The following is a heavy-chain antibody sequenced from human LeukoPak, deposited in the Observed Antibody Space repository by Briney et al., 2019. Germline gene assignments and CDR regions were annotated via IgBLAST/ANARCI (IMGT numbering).Heavy chain of an antibody. D-gene: IGHD6-6*01. J-gene: IGHJ4*02. CDR2: IQYDGSNK. CDR3: AKDGRIAARPSYFDY. Sequence: GGSLRLSCAASGFTFSSYGMHWVRQAPGKGLEWVAFIQYDGSNKYYADSVKGRFTISRDNSKNTLYLQMNSLRAEDTAVYYCAKDGRIAARPSYFDYWGQGTLVTVSS. V-gene: IGHV3-30*02. CDR1: GFTFSSYG.